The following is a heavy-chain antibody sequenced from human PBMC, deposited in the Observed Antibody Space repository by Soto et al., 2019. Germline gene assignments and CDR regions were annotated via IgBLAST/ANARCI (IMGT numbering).Heavy chain of an antibody. J-gene: IGHJ5*02. D-gene: IGHD6-19*01. CDR3: ARDYSSGWSTECWGKGENWFDP. Sequence: QVQLVQSGAEVKKPGASVKVSCKTSGYTFTSYGISWVRQAPGQGLEWMGWISPYNGKTNYAQKVQGRVTMTTDTSTSTAYMELRSLRSDGTAVYYCARDYSSGWSTECWGKGENWFDPWGQGTLVTVSS. V-gene: IGHV1-18*01. CDR1: GYTFTSYG. CDR2: ISPYNGKT.